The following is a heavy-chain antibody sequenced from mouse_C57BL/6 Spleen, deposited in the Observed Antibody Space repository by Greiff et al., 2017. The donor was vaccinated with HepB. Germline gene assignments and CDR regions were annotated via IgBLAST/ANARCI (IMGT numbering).Heavy chain of an antibody. V-gene: IGHV5-6*01. CDR1: GFTFSSYG. CDR2: ISSGGSYT. D-gene: IGHD1-1*01. Sequence: EVKLVESGGDLVKPGGSLKLSCAASGFTFSSYGMSWVRQTPDKGLEWVATISSGGSYTYYPDSVKGGYTISRDNAKNTLYLQMSRLTSEDTAMYDCAEHDYDGGSYLYFAVWGTGTTVTVSS. CDR3: AEHDYDGGSYLYFAV. J-gene: IGHJ1*03.